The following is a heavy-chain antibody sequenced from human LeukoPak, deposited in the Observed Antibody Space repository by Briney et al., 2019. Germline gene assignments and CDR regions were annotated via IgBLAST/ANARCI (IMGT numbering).Heavy chain of an antibody. CDR3: ARDRKAYYFDY. V-gene: IGHV3-33*01. J-gene: IGHJ4*02. Sequence: GGSLRLSCAASGFTFSSYGIHWVRQAPGKGLEWVAVIWYDGSNKNYADSVKGRSAISRDNSRNTLYLQTNSLRDEDTAVYYCARDRKAYYFDYWGQGTLVTVSS. CDR2: IWYDGSNK. CDR1: GFTFSSYG.